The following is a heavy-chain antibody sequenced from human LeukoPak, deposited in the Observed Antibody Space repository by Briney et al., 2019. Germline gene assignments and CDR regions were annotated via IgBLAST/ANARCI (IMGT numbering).Heavy chain of an antibody. J-gene: IGHJ3*02. V-gene: IGHV3-33*01. Sequence: GGSLRLSCAASGFTFSSYGMHWVRQAPGKGLEWVAVIWYDGSNKYYADSVKGRFTISRDNSKNTLYLQMNSLRAEDTAVYYCARDRAYYYGSGNFDAFDIWGQGTMVTVSS. CDR1: GFTFSSYG. CDR3: ARDRAYYYGSGNFDAFDI. D-gene: IGHD3-10*01. CDR2: IWYDGSNK.